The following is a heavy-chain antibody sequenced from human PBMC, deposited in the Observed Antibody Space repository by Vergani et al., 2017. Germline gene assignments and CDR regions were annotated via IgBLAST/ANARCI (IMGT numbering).Heavy chain of an antibody. V-gene: IGHV3-30*03. CDR2: ISYDGTQK. Sequence: QVHLVESGGGVVQPGRSLRLSSVVSGFTSSYYGMHWVRQAPGKGLEWVAVISYDGTQKDYADSVKGRFTISRDNSKSTLYLQMNSLRTEDTAVYYCARKSCGTPGCQIGYFREWGQGTLVTVSS. CDR1: GFTSSYYG. J-gene: IGHJ1*01. D-gene: IGHD1-1*01. CDR3: ARKSCGTPGCQIGYFRE.